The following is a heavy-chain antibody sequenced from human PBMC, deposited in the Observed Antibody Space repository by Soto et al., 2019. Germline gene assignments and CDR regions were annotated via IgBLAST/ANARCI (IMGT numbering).Heavy chain of an antibody. CDR3: ARGSRSSGWFDP. D-gene: IGHD6-6*01. CDR1: GDSVSSNSAA. Sequence: PSQTLSLTCAISGDSVSSNSAAWNWIRQSPSRGLEGLGRTDYRSKWYNDYAVSVKSRITINTDTSKNKFSLQLNPVTPEDTAVYECARGSRSSGWFDPWGQGTLVTVSS. V-gene: IGHV6-1*01. J-gene: IGHJ5*02. CDR2: TDYRSKWYN.